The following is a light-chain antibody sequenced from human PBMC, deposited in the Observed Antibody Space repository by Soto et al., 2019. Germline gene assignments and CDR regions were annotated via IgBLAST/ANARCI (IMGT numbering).Light chain of an antibody. J-gene: IGKJ1*01. CDR2: DAS. CDR1: QSVSSN. Sequence: EVVMTQSTAPLSVSPWERATLSCRASQSVSSNLAWYQQKPGQAPRLLIADASNRATGIPARFSGRGSGTDFTLTISSLEPEDFAVYYCQQYGSSGTFGQGTKVDIK. V-gene: IGKV3D-15*01. CDR3: QQYGSSGT.